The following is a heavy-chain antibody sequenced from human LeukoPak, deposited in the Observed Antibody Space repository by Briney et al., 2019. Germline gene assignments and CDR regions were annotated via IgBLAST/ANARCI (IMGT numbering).Heavy chain of an antibody. J-gene: IGHJ6*02. CDR3: AKGAGPYCSGGSGGMDV. CDR1: GFTFDDYA. CDR2: ISWNSGSI. Sequence: GGSLRLSCAASGFTFDDYAMHWVRQAPGKGLEWVSGISWNSGSIGYADSVKGRFTISRDNAKNSLYLQMNSLRAEDTALYYCAKGAGPYCSGGSGGMDVWGQGTTVTVSS. D-gene: IGHD2-15*01. V-gene: IGHV3-9*01.